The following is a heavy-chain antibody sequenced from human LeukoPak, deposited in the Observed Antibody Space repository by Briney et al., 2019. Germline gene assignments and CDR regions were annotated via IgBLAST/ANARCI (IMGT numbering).Heavy chain of an antibody. CDR1: GFTFSDYY. J-gene: IGHJ4*02. Sequence: GGSLRLSCAASGFTFSDYYMSWIRQAPGKGLEWVSYISSSGSTIYYADSVKGRFTISRDNAKNSLYLQMNSLRAEDTAVYYCARGGGSDLITIFGVVIGRKVTYYFDYWGQGTLVTVSS. V-gene: IGHV3-11*04. CDR3: ARGGGSDLITIFGVVIGRKVTYYFDY. D-gene: IGHD3-3*01. CDR2: ISSSGSTI.